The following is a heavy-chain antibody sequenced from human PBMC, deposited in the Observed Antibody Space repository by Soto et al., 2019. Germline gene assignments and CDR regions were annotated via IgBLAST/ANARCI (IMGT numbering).Heavy chain of an antibody. V-gene: IGHV4-34*01. CDR1: SGSFSGYY. D-gene: IGHD2-2*01. CDR3: ARLHCTSPNCVGLAP. Sequence: PSETLSLTCAVSSGSFSGYYWSRVRQPPGKGLEWIAEINHSGSTNYNPSLKSRVTRSVDTSKNQFSLKLSSVTAADTAVYYCARLHCTSPNCVGLAPWGQGTPVNVPS. J-gene: IGHJ5*02. CDR2: INHSGST.